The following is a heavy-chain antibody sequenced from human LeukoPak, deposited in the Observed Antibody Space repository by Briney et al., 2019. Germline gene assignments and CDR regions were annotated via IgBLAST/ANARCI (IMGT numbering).Heavy chain of an antibody. CDR1: GLFLSTSGMG. CDR3: AHGTVTQTTFDY. D-gene: IGHD4-17*01. CDR2: IYWDGVT. V-gene: IGHV2-5*02. J-gene: IGHJ4*02. Sequence: SGLTLAKPTQTLTLTCTFSGLFLSTSGMGVGWIRQPPGKALKWLAPIYWDGVTLYRPSLKSTLTITKDTSKNQVVLTMTNMDPVDTATYYCAHGTVTQTTFDYWGQGTLVTVPS.